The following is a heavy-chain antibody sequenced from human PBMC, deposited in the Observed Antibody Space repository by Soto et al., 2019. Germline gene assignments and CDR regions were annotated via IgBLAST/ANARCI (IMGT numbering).Heavy chain of an antibody. CDR1: GYTLTELS. Sequence: ASVKVSCKVSGYTLTELSMHWVRQAPGKGLEWMGGFDPEDGETIYAQKFQGRVTMTKDTSTSTAYMELSSLRSEDTAVYYCASGDFWSGYPPYYYYYMDVWGKGTTVTVSS. CDR2: FDPEDGET. V-gene: IGHV1-24*01. CDR3: ASGDFWSGYPPYYYYYMDV. D-gene: IGHD3-3*01. J-gene: IGHJ6*03.